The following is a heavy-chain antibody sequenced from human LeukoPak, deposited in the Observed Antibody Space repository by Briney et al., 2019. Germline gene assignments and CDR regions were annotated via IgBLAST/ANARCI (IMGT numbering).Heavy chain of an antibody. CDR1: GFTFSSYW. Sequence: GGSLRLSCAATGFTFSSYWMNWVRQSPGKGLEWVGNIKPDGSEKNYVDSVKGRFTISRDNAKNSLYLQMNSLRAEDTAVYYCARVPIVGATSGAFDIWGQGTMVTVSS. CDR3: ARVPIVGATSGAFDI. V-gene: IGHV3-7*03. D-gene: IGHD1-26*01. J-gene: IGHJ3*02. CDR2: IKPDGSEK.